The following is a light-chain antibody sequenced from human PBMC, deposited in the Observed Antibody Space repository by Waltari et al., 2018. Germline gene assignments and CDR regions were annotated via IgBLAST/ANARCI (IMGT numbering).Light chain of an antibody. V-gene: IGKV1-39*01. CDR1: QSISSY. Sequence: DIQMTQSPSSLSASVGDRATITCLASQSISSYLNWYKQKPGKAPKLLIYAASSLQSGVPSRFSGSGSGTDFTLTISSLQPEDFATYYCQQSYSTPWTFGQGTKVEIK. CDR2: AAS. CDR3: QQSYSTPWT. J-gene: IGKJ1*01.